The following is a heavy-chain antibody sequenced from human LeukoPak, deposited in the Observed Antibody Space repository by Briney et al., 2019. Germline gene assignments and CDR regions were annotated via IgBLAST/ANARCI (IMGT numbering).Heavy chain of an antibody. V-gene: IGHV3-15*01. CDR1: GFTFSNAW. Sequence: GGSLRLSCAASGFTFSNAWMSWVCQAPGKGLEWVGRIKSKTDGGTTDYAAPVKGRFTISRDDSKNTLYLQMNSLKTEDTAVYYCTTDPLQIRLWYPQYMDVWGQGTTVTVSS. CDR3: TTDPLQIRLWYPQYMDV. J-gene: IGHJ6*02. CDR2: IKSKTDGGTT. D-gene: IGHD5-18*01.